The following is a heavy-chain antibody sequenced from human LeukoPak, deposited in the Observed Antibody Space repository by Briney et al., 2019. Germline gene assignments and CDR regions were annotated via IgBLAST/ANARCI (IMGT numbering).Heavy chain of an antibody. CDR1: GFTFTSSA. CDR2: IVVGSGNT. J-gene: IGHJ4*02. Sequence: SVKVSCKASGFTFTSSAMQWVRQARGQRLEWIGWIVVGSGNTNYAQKFQERVTITRDMSTSTAYMELSSLRSDDTAVYYCARGDWNDGCLDYWGQGTLVTVSS. CDR3: ARGDWNDGCLDY. V-gene: IGHV1-58*02. D-gene: IGHD1-1*01.